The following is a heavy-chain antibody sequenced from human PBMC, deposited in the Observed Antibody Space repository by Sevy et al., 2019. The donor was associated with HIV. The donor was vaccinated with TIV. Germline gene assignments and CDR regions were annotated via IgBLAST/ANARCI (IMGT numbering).Heavy chain of an antibody. D-gene: IGHD1-26*01. CDR3: AGGQWEHHF. J-gene: IGHJ4*02. CDR2: IMPGGIT. V-gene: IGHV4-34*01. Sequence: SETLSLTCAVSGGSFSGYYWTWIRQPPGKGLEWMWEIMPGGITNYYPSPKSRVTISIATSTNQFSLKVKSVTAADTAIYYCAGGQWEHHFWGQGTQVTVSS. CDR1: GGSFSGYY.